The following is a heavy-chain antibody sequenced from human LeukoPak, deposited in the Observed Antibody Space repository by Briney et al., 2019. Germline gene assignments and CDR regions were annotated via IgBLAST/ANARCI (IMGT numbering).Heavy chain of an antibody. V-gene: IGHV4-59*01. Sequence: SETLXLTXXXXXXXIXSYYWSWIRQPPGKGLEWIGYIYYSGSTNYNPSLKSRVTISVDTSKNQFSLKLSSVTAADTAVYYCAREALHRYPPWYYYYYYMDVWGKGTTVTVSS. J-gene: IGHJ6*03. CDR1: XXXIXSYY. D-gene: IGHD1-14*01. CDR3: AREALHRYPPWYYYYYYMDV. CDR2: IYYSGST.